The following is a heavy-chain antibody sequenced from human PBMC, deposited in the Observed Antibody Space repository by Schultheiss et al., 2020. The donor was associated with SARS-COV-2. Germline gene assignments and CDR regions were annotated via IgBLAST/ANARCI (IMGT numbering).Heavy chain of an antibody. CDR1: GFTFDDYA. J-gene: IGHJ4*02. V-gene: IGHV3-9*01. CDR2: ISWNSGSI. Sequence: GGSLRLSCAASGFTFDDYAMHWVRQAPGKGLEWVSGISWNSGSIGYADSVKGRFTISRDNAKNSLYLQMNSLRAEDTALYYCASEYSWRIDYLDYWGQGTLVTVSS. D-gene: IGHD1-1*01. CDR3: ASEYSWRIDYLDY.